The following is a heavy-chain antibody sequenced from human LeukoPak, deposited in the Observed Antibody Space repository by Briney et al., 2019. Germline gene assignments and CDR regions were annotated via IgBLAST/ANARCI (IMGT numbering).Heavy chain of an antibody. CDR3: ARVSANYFDY. D-gene: IGHD2-8*01. J-gene: IGHJ4*02. CDR1: GFTFSGYA. Sequence: GGSLRPSCAASGFTFSGYAMTWVRQAPGKGLEWVSYISGSGSATSYADSVEGRFTISRDNAKNSLYLQVNSLRDEDTAVYYCARVSANYFDYWGQGTLVTVSS. CDR2: ISGSGSAT. V-gene: IGHV3-48*02.